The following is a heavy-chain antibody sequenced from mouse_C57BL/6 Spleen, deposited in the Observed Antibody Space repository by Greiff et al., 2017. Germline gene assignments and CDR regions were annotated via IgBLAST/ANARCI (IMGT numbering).Heavy chain of an antibody. J-gene: IGHJ4*01. V-gene: IGHV1-69*01. Sequence: VQLQQPGAELVMPGASVKLSCKASGYTFTSYWMHWVKQRHGQGLEWIGEIDPSDSYTNYNQNFKGKSTLTVDKSSSTAYMQLSSLTSEDAAVYYCARTDYYGSPYAMDYWGKGTSVTVSS. CDR2: IDPSDSYT. CDR3: ARTDYYGSPYAMDY. D-gene: IGHD1-1*01. CDR1: GYTFTSYW.